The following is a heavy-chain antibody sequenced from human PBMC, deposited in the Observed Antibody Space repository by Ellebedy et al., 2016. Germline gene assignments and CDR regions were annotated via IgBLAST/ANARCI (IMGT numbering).Heavy chain of an antibody. Sequence: GESLKISXAASGFSFRSCGMDWVRQAPGKGLEWVAFISTDGINKYYADSVKGRFIISRDNSKSTSYLQMNSLTTEDTAVYFCASTTLRYFDWLLHGMDVWGQGTTVTVSS. V-gene: IGHV3-30*03. D-gene: IGHD3-9*01. J-gene: IGHJ6*02. CDR3: ASTTLRYFDWLLHGMDV. CDR2: ISTDGINK. CDR1: GFSFRSCG.